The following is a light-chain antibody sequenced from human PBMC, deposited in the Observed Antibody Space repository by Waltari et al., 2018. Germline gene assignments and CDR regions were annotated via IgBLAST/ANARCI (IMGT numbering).Light chain of an antibody. J-gene: IGKJ1*01. CDR2: DAS. CDR3: QKYESLPAT. V-gene: IGKV3-20*01. Sequence: EVVLTQSPGTLSLSPGEGATLSCRASQSVSRALAWYQQKPGQAPWLLIYDASRRATGIPDRFSGSGSGTDFSLTISRLEPEDFAVYYCQKYESLPATFGQGTKVEIK. CDR1: QSVSRA.